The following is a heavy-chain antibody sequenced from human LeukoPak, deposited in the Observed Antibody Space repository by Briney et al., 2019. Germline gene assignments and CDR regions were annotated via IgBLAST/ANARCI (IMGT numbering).Heavy chain of an antibody. J-gene: IGHJ4*02. D-gene: IGHD1-26*01. V-gene: IGHV3-23*01. CDR3: AKTSGSYSLFDY. Sequence: GSLRLSWAASGFTFCSYAMSLVRPASGEGLEWVSAISDSGGGTYYADSVKGRFTISRDNSKNTLYLQMNSLRAEDTAVYYCAKTSGSYSLFDYWGQGTLVTVSS. CDR1: GFTFCSYA. CDR2: ISDSGGGT.